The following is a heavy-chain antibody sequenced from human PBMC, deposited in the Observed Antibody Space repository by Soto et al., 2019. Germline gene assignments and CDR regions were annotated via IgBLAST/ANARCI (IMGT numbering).Heavy chain of an antibody. D-gene: IGHD2-15*01. Sequence: SETLSLTCIVSGNSIRSYYWSWIRQPPGKGLEWIGDVYYSGSINYNPSLKSRITISVDTSKNQFSLKLSSVTAADTAVFYCARIGISNAFDIWGQGTMVTV. CDR2: VYYSGSI. J-gene: IGHJ3*02. CDR3: ARIGISNAFDI. CDR1: GNSIRSYY. V-gene: IGHV4-59*01.